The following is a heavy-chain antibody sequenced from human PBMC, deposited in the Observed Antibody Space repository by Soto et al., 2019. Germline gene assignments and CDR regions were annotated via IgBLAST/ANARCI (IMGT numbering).Heavy chain of an antibody. CDR3: TAPGDRYAFDI. CDR2: IRSKANSYAT. J-gene: IGHJ3*02. V-gene: IGHV3-73*01. Sequence: QLGGSLRLSCAASGFTFSGSAMHWVRQASGKGLEWVGRIRSKANSYATAYAASVKGRFTISRDDSKNTAYLQMNSLKTEDTAVYYCTAPGDRYAFDIWGQGTMVTVSS. CDR1: GFTFSGSA. D-gene: IGHD7-27*01.